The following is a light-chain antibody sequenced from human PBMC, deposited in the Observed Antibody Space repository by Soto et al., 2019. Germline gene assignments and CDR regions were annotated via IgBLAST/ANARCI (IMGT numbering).Light chain of an antibody. CDR3: SSYTGSSTFVV. Sequence: QSALTQPASVSGSPGQSITISCTGTSSDVGSYNLVSWYQQHPGKAPKLMIYEVTKRPSGVSNRFSGSKSGNTASLTISGLQAEDEAEYYCSSYTGSSTFVVFGGGTQLTV. V-gene: IGLV2-23*02. CDR2: EVT. J-gene: IGLJ2*01. CDR1: SSDVGSYNL.